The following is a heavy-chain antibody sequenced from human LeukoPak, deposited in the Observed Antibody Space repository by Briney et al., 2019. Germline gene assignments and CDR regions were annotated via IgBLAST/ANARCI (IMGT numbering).Heavy chain of an antibody. CDR1: GGSISSSGYY. CDR3: ARGLTGSRAPYNWFDP. V-gene: IGHV4-39*07. D-gene: IGHD7-27*01. J-gene: IGHJ5*02. CDR2: INHSGST. Sequence: PSETLSLTCTVSGGSISSSGYYWSWIRQPPGKGLEWIGEINHSGSTNYNPSLKSRVTISVDTSKNQFSLKLSSVTAADTAVYYCARGLTGSRAPYNWFDPWGQGTLVTVSS.